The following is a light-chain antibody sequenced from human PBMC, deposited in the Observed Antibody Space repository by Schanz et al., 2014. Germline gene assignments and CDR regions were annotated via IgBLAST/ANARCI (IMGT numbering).Light chain of an antibody. Sequence: IQLTQSPSSLSASVGDRVTITCRASQGISSYLAWYQQKPGKAPKLLIYAASTLQSGVPSRFSGSGSGTDLTLTISSLQPEDFATYYCQQSYSVPYTFGQGTKLEIK. CDR1: QGISSY. CDR3: QQSYSVPYT. CDR2: AAS. V-gene: IGKV1-39*01. J-gene: IGKJ2*01.